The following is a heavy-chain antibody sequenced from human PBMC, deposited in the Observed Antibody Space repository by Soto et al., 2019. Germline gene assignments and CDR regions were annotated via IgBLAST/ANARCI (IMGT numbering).Heavy chain of an antibody. V-gene: IGHV1-3*05. D-gene: IGHD3-3*01. CDR2: INAGNGDT. J-gene: IGHJ5*02. CDR3: ARAWSRYLGLDP. CDR1: GYTFTNYA. Sequence: QVQLVQSGAEEKKPGASVKVSCKASGYTFTNYAMHWVRQAPGQRLEWMGWINAGNGDTKYSPNFQGRLTISRATSASTAYMELSSLRSEDTAIYSCARAWSRYLGLDPWGQGTLVTVSS.